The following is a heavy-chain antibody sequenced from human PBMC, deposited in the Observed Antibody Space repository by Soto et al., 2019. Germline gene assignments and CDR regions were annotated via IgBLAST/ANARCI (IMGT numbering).Heavy chain of an antibody. CDR1: VFTVSSYG. CDR2: IWYDGSNK. CDR3: ARGQTELYYGMDV. D-gene: IGHD1-7*01. J-gene: IGHJ6*02. Sequence: GSLRLSCAASVFTVSSYGMHWVRQAPGKGLEWVAVIWYDGSNKYYADSVKGRFTISRDNSKNTLYLQMNSLRAEDTAVYYCARGQTELYYGMDVWGQGTTVTVSS. V-gene: IGHV3-33*01.